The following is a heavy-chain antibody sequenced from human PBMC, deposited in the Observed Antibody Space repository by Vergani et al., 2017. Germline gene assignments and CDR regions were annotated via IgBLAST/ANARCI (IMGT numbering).Heavy chain of an antibody. CDR1: GFTFDDYA. CDR2: ISWNSGSI. J-gene: IGHJ5*02. CDR3: AKDGYSYGFYGWFDP. Sequence: VQLVESGGGLVQPGRSLRLSCAASGFTFDDYAMHWVRQAPGKGPEWVSGISWNSGSIGYADSVKGRFTISRDNAKNSLYLQMNSLRAEDTALYYCAKDGYSYGFYGWFDPWGQGTLVTVSS. V-gene: IGHV3-9*01. D-gene: IGHD5-18*01.